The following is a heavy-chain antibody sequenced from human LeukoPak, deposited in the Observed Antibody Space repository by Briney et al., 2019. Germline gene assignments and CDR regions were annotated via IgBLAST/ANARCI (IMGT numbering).Heavy chain of an antibody. J-gene: IGHJ3*02. CDR1: GFTFSSYG. CDR3: AKASGIAAALDI. Sequence: PGGSLRLSCAASGFTFSSYGMHWVRQAPGKGLEWVAVISYDGSNKYYADSVKGRFTISRDNSKNTLYLQMNSLRVEDTAVYYCAKASGIAAALDIWGQGTMVTVSS. CDR2: ISYDGSNK. V-gene: IGHV3-30*18. D-gene: IGHD6-13*01.